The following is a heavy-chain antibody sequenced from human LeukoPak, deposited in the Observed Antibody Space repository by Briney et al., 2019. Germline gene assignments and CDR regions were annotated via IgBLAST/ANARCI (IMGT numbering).Heavy chain of an antibody. CDR2: INPNRGAT. V-gene: IGHV1-2*02. Sequence: EASVKVSCKASGFTFTAYYMHWVRQAPGQRLEWMGWINPNRGATNYAQNFQGRVIMTWDSSISTAPMELSRLRSDDTAVYYCARGFNWNEYYFDYWGQGTLVTVSS. J-gene: IGHJ4*02. D-gene: IGHD1-20*01. CDR3: ARGFNWNEYYFDY. CDR1: GFTFTAYY.